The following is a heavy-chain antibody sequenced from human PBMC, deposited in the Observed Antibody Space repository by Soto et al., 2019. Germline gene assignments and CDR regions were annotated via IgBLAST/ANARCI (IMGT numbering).Heavy chain of an antibody. CDR3: AKTPGEWFGADY. CDR1: GFTFSSYA. J-gene: IGHJ4*02. D-gene: IGHD3-10*01. V-gene: IGHV3-23*01. Sequence: EVQLLESGGGLVQPGGSLRLSCAASGFTFSSYAMSWVRQAPGKGLEWVSAISGSGGSTYYADSVKGRFAISRDNSKNTLYLQMNSLRAEDTAVYYCAKTPGEWFGADYWGQGTLVTVSS. CDR2: ISGSGGST.